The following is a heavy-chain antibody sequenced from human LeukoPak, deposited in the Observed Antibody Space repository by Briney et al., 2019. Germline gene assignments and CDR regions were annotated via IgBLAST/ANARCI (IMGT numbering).Heavy chain of an antibody. CDR2: INPSGGST. D-gene: IGHD1-7*01. J-gene: IGHJ3*02. V-gene: IGHV1-46*01. CDR1: GYTLTSCF. Sequence: ASVKVSCKASGYTLTSCFIHWVRQAPGQGLEWMGIINPSGGSTSYAQKFQGRVTMTRDTSTSTVYMELSSLRSEDTAVYYCARDQDWNYAFDIWGQGTMVTVSA. CDR3: ARDQDWNYAFDI.